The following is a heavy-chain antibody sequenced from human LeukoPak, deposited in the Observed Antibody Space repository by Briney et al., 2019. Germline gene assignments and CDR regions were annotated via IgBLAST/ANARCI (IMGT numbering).Heavy chain of an antibody. CDR3: ARVYYYGSESYYNVWYFDY. CDR1: GGSISNYY. J-gene: IGHJ4*02. D-gene: IGHD3-10*01. V-gene: IGHV4-59*01. Sequence: SETVSLTCTVSGGSISNYYWSWIRQPPGKGLDWIGDISNSGSTNYNPSLKSRVTMSVDTSKNQFSLQLSSVTGADTAVYYCARVYYYGSESYYNVWYFDYWGQGTLVTVSS. CDR2: ISNSGST.